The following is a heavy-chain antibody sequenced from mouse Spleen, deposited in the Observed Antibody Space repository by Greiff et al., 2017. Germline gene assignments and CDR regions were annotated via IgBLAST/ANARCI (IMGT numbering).Heavy chain of an antibody. CDR3: ARLGTYGNYGDY. CDR2: IDPSDSYT. CDR1: GYTFTSYW. J-gene: IGHJ2*01. D-gene: IGHD2-10*02. Sequence: QVQLQQPGAELVRPGTSVKLSCKASGYTFTSYWMHWVKQRPGQGLEWIGVIDPSDSYTNYNQKFKGKATLTVDTSSSTAYMQLSSLTSEDSAVYYCARLGTYGNYGDYWGQGTTLTVSS. V-gene: IGHV1-59*01.